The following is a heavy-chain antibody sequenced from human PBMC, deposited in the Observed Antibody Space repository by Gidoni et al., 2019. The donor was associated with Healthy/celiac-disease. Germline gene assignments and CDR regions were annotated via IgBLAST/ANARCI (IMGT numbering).Heavy chain of an antibody. CDR3: ARGRGYCSGGSCSSYYYYYYGMDV. V-gene: IGHV4-34*01. J-gene: IGHJ6*02. CDR2: INHSGST. D-gene: IGHD2-15*01. Sequence: AVYGGSFSGYYWSWIRQPPGKGLEWIGEINHSGSTNYNPSLKSRVTISVDTSKNQFSLKLSSVTAADTAVYYCARGRGYCSGGSCSSYYYYYYGMDVWGQGTTVTVSS. CDR1: GGSFSGYY.